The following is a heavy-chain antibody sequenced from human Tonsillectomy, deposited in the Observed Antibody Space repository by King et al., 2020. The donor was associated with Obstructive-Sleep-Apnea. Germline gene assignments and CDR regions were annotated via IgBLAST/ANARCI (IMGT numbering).Heavy chain of an antibody. D-gene: IGHD3-22*01. V-gene: IGHV3-9*01. Sequence: VQLVESGGGLVQPGRSLRLSCAASGFTFDDYAMHWVRQAPGKGLEWVSGISWNSGRIGYADSVKGRFTISRDNAKNSLYLQMNSLRAEDTALYHCAKGLIVTGLDYWGQGTLVTVSS. J-gene: IGHJ4*02. CDR1: GFTFDDYA. CDR3: AKGLIVTGLDY. CDR2: ISWNSGRI.